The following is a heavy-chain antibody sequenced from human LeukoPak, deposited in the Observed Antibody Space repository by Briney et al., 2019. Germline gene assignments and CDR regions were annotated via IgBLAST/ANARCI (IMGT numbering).Heavy chain of an antibody. Sequence: GASVKVSCKASGYTFTSYAMHWVRQAPGQRLEWMGWINAGNGNTKYSQEFQGRVTITRDTSASTAYMELSSLRSEDTAVYYCARVRGSYYEADYWGQGTLVTVSS. V-gene: IGHV1-3*01. CDR3: ARVRGSYYEADY. CDR1: GYTFTSYA. CDR2: INAGNGNT. J-gene: IGHJ4*02. D-gene: IGHD1-26*01.